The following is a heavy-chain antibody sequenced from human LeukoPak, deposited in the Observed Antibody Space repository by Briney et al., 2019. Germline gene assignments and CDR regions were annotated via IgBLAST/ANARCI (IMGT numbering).Heavy chain of an antibody. CDR3: VRGVPVTPGIDY. Sequence: GGSLRLSCAAYGFTFSNYCMHWVRHPPGKGLVWVSQICSGESTIKFADSVKGRFTISRDNAKNTLYLQMSSLRVDDTAVYYCVRGVPVTPGIDYWGQGTLVTVSS. CDR1: GFTFSNYC. J-gene: IGHJ4*02. D-gene: IGHD2-2*01. CDR2: ICSGESTI. V-gene: IGHV3-74*01.